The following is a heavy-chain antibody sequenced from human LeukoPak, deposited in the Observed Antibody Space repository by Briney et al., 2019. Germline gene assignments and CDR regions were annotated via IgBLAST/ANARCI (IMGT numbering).Heavy chain of an antibody. J-gene: IGHJ3*02. D-gene: IGHD2-15*01. CDR2: IIPILGIA. Sequence: SVEVSCKASGGTFSSYTMSWVRQAPGQGLEWMGMIIPILGIANYAQKFQGRVTITADKSTSTVYMELSSVRSEDTAVYYCARTEGGGAFDIWGQGTMVTVSS. CDR3: ARTEGGGAFDI. V-gene: IGHV1-69*02. CDR1: GGTFSSYT.